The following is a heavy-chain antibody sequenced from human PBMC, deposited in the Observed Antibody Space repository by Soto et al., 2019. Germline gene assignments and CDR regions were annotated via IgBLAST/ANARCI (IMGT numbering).Heavy chain of an antibody. CDR1: GGTLDGFG. J-gene: IGHJ2*01. D-gene: IGHD4-4*01. V-gene: IGHV1-69*14. Sequence: QVQLVQSGAEMRKPGSSVKVSCKATGGTLDGFGVRWIRQAPGEQLEWMGGIIPIFRTVDYAQKFKDRITINADKSTSTVYLEMRNLRSDDTAVFNCANSEDYRANWYFDLWGRGTLVTVSS. CDR2: IIPIFRTV. CDR3: ANSEDYRANWYFDL.